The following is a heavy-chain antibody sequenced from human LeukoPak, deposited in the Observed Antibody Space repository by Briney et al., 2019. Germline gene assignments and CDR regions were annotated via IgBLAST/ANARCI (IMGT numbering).Heavy chain of an antibody. V-gene: IGHV3-30*02. J-gene: IGHJ5*02. CDR1: GFTFSSYG. CDR2: IQYDGSNK. Sequence: PGGSLRLSCAASGFTFSSYGMHWVRQAPGKGLEWVAFIQYDGSNKFYADSVKGRFTISRDNSKNTLYLQMNSLRSEDTAVYYCARDARNWFDPWGQGTLVTASS. CDR3: ARDARNWFDP.